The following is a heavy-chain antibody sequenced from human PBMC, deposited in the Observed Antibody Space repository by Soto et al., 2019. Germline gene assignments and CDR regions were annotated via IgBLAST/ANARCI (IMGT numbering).Heavy chain of an antibody. V-gene: IGHV4-31*02. J-gene: IGHJ4*02. Sequence: SETLSLTCTVSGGSISSDDYYWSWIRQHPGKGLEWIGYIHYSGSTFYNPSLKSRVSTSVDTSKGQFSLKLSSVTAADTAVYYCARESLAYCGGDCYSSPFDYWGQGVLVTVSS. CDR1: GGSISSDDYY. CDR3: ARESLAYCGGDCYSSPFDY. D-gene: IGHD2-21*02. CDR2: IHYSGST.